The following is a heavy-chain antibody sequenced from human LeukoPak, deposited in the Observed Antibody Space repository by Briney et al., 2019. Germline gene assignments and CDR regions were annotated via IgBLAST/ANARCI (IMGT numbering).Heavy chain of an antibody. J-gene: IGHJ6*02. D-gene: IGHD6-19*01. CDR3: ARDGGYSSGWRKDYYYYYGMDV. V-gene: IGHV3-7*01. CDR1: GFPFDTYG. CDR2: IKQDGSET. Sequence: GGSLRLSCAASGFPFDTYGMHWVRQAPGKGLEWVANIKQDGSETYYVDSVKGRFTISRDNAKNSLYLQMNSLRAEDTAVYYCARDGGYSSGWRKDYYYYYGMDVWGQGTTVTVSS.